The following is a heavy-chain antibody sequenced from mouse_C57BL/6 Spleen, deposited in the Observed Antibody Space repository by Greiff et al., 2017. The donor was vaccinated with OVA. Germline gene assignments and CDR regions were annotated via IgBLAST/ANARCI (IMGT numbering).Heavy chain of an antibody. CDR2: ISSGGSYT. D-gene: IGHD2-4*01. CDR1: GFTFSSYG. CDR3: ARRDDYDEGVDY. V-gene: IGHV5-6*02. J-gene: IGHJ2*01. Sequence: EVKLVESGGDLVKPGGSLKLSCAASGFTFSSYGMSWVRQTPDTRLEWVATISSGGSYTYSPDSVKGRFTISRDNAKNTLYLQMSSLKSEDTAMYYWARRDDYDEGVDYWGQGTTRTVSS.